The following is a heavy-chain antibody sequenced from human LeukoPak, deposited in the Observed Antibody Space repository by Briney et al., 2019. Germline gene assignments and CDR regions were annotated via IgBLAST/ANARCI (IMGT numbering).Heavy chain of an antibody. CDR2: IWHDGSKT. D-gene: IGHD4-17*01. Sequence: GGSLRLSCVASGFIFSRYDMHWVRQAPGKGLEWVALIWHDGSKTHYADAVKGRFTISRDDSKSTLYVQMNSLRVEDTAVYYCARDPATVTSHFDYWGQGALVTVSS. J-gene: IGHJ4*02. CDR3: ARDPATVTSHFDY. CDR1: GFIFSRYD. V-gene: IGHV3-33*01.